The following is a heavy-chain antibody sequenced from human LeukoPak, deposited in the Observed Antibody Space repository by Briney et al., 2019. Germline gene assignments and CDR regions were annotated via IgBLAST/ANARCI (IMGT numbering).Heavy chain of an antibody. V-gene: IGHV4-34*01. D-gene: IGHD4-11*01. CDR1: SESFSGYS. CDR2: INHSGST. CDR3: ARASSTVRRFDY. J-gene: IGHJ4*02. Sequence: SETLSLTCAVYSESFSGYSYIWIRQPPGKGLDWIGKINHSGSTNYNPSLKSRVTISVDTSKNQFSLKLSSVTAADTAVYYCARASSTVRRFDYWGQGTLVTVSS.